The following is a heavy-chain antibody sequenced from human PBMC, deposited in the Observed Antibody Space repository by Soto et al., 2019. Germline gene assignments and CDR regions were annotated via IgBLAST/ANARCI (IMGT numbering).Heavy chain of an antibody. J-gene: IGHJ4*02. CDR3: ARRGPGTYFDY. Sequence: EVQLLESGGGLVQPGGSLRLSCAASGFTFSSYAMNWVRQAPGKGLEWVSVISGSGGSTYYADSVKGRFTISRDNSQNTMYRQMNSLRAEDTAVYYCARRGPGTYFDYWGQGTLVTVSS. CDR1: GFTFSSYA. CDR2: ISGSGGST. V-gene: IGHV3-23*01. D-gene: IGHD6-13*01.